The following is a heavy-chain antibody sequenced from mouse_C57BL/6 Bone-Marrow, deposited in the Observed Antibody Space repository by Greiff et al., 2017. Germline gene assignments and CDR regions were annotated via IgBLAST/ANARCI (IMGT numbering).Heavy chain of an antibody. J-gene: IGHJ2*01. CDR3: ARRRGITTVVGLDY. D-gene: IGHD1-1*01. Sequence: VQLQQPGAELVKPGASVKMSCKASGYTFTSYWITWVKQRPGQGLEWIGDIYPGSGSTNYNEKFKSKATLTVDTSSSTAYMQLSSLTSEDSAVYYCARRRGITTVVGLDYGGQGTTLTVSS. CDR2: IYPGSGST. CDR1: GYTFTSYW. V-gene: IGHV1-55*01.